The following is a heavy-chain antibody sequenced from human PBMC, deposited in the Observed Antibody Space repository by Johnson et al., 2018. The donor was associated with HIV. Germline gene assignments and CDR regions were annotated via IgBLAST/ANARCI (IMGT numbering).Heavy chain of an antibody. J-gene: IGHJ3*02. D-gene: IGHD3-22*01. CDR2: IRWNSGSI. CDR1: GFTFDDYA. V-gene: IGHV3-9*01. CDR3: AKDNDSSGSDAFDI. Sequence: EVQLVESGGGLVQPGRSLRLSCAASGFTFDDYAMHWVRQAPGKGLEWVSGIRWNSGSIGYADSVKGRFTISRDNAKNSLYLQMNSLRAEDTALYYCAKDNDSSGSDAFDIWGQGTMVTVSS.